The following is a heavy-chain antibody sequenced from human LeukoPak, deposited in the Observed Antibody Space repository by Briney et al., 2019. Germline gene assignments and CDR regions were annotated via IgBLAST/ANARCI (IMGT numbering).Heavy chain of an antibody. J-gene: IGHJ4*02. V-gene: IGHV4-39*01. CDR3: AGYYDILTGYENVAY. D-gene: IGHD3-9*01. CDR2: IYSSGNT. CDR1: GGFISSSTYY. Sequence: SETLSLTCIVSGGFISSSTYYWSWIRQPPGKGLEWIGNIYSSGNTYYTPSLQSRVTISVDTSKNQVSLNLRSVTAADAAVYYCAGYYDILTGYENVAYWGQGTQVTVSS.